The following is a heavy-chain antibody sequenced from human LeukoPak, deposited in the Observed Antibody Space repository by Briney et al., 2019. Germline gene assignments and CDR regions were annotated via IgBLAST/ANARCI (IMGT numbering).Heavy chain of an antibody. CDR3: ARSSGLELQAFDI. CDR1: GFTFSSYR. J-gene: IGHJ3*02. V-gene: IGHV3-21*01. D-gene: IGHD1-7*01. CDR2: ISRRSSYT. Sequence: PGGSLRLSCAASGFTFSSYRMNWGRQGPGKGREWVSSISRRSSYTYYADSVKGRFTISRDNAERSLSLQMNSLRAEDTAVYYCARSSGLELQAFDIWGQGKMVTVSS.